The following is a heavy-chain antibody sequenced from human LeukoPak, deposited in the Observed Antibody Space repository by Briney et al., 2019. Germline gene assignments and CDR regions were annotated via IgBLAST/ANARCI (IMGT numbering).Heavy chain of an antibody. CDR3: ARDSSPYCGDDCYFDAFDL. J-gene: IGHJ3*01. V-gene: IGHV3-7*03. Sequence: GGSLRLSCAASEFTFGSYWMTWVRQAPGKGLEWVANINRDGSKNHFVDSVKGRLTISRDNAKNFLYLQMNSLRAEDTAVYFCARDSSPYCGDDCYFDAFDLWGKGQWSPSPQ. CDR1: EFTFGSYW. D-gene: IGHD2-21*02. CDR2: INRDGSKN.